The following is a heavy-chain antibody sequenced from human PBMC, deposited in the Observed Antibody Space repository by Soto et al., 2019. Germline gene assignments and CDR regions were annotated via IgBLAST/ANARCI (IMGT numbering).Heavy chain of an antibody. CDR2: ITPNGSNK. CDR3: ARLYGDNYDY. J-gene: IGHJ4*02. D-gene: IGHD4-17*01. V-gene: IGHV3-7*01. Sequence: GGSLRLSCAASGFTFSCYAMSWVRQATGKGLEWVSNITPNGSNKYYVDTVKGRFTISRDNAKNSLYLQMNSLRAEDTAVYYCARLYGDNYDYWGQGTLVTSPQ. CDR1: GFTFSCYA.